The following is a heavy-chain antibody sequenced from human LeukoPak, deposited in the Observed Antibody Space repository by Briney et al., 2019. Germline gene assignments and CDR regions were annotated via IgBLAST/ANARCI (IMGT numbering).Heavy chain of an antibody. CDR2: ISGSGGST. CDR1: GFTFSSYA. J-gene: IGHJ4*02. Sequence: GGSLRLSCAASGFTFSSYAMSWVRQAPGKGLEWVSAISGSGGSTYYADSVKGRFTISRDNSKNTLYLQMNSLRAEDTAVYYCAKCPSSGSYRRGDHWGQGTLVTVSS. CDR3: AKCPSSGSYRRGDH. D-gene: IGHD1-26*01. V-gene: IGHV3-23*01.